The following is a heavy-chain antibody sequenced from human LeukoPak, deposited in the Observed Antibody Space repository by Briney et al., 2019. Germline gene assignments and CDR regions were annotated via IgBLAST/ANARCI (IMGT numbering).Heavy chain of an antibody. CDR3: ARHGGTLDYFDY. Sequence: NPSETLSLTCTVSGGSISSYYWSWIRQPPGKGLEWIGYISYGGATSYNPSLKRRVTISVDSPKNRFSLRLSSLTAADTALYYCARHGGTLDYFDYWGPGSLVTVSS. CDR1: GGSISSYY. V-gene: IGHV4-59*08. CDR2: ISYGGAT. J-gene: IGHJ4*02. D-gene: IGHD1-26*01.